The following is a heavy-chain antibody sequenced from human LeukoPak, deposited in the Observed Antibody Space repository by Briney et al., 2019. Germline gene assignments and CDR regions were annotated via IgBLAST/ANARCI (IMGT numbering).Heavy chain of an antibody. CDR3: ARDRGSSTSWIWFDP. D-gene: IGHD2-2*01. Sequence: ASVKVSCKASGYTFTGYYMHWVRRAPGQGLEWMGWINPNSGGTNYAQKFQGRVTMTRDTSISTAYMELSRLRSDDTAVYYCARDRGSSTSWIWFDPWGQGTLVTVSS. CDR1: GYTFTGYY. J-gene: IGHJ5*02. CDR2: INPNSGGT. V-gene: IGHV1-2*02.